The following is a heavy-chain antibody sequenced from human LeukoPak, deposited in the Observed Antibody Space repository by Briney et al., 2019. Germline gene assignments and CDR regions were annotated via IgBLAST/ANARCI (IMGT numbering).Heavy chain of an antibody. J-gene: IGHJ3*02. CDR2: ISGSGGST. D-gene: IGHD6-13*01. V-gene: IGHV3-23*01. CDR3: ATTYSSSWYPDAFDI. CDR1: GVTFSSYA. Sequence: GGSLRLSCAASGVTFSSYAMSWVRQAPGKGLEWVSAISGSGGSTYYADSVKGRFTISRDNSKNTLYLQMNSLRAEDTAVYYCATTYSSSWYPDAFDIWGQGTMVTVSS.